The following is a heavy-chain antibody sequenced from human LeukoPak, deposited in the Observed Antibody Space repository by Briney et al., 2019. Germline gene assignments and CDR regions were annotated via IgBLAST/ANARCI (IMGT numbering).Heavy chain of an antibody. V-gene: IGHV3-23*01. D-gene: IGHD3-10*01. J-gene: IGHJ4*02. Sequence: GGSLRLSCAASGFTFSSYALSWVRQAPGKGLEWVSAISGSGGSTYYADSVKGRFSISRDNSKNTLYLQMNSLRAEDTAVYYCAKGPYFYGSGHFDYWGQGTLVTVSS. CDR3: AKGPYFYGSGHFDY. CDR1: GFTFSSYA. CDR2: ISGSGGST.